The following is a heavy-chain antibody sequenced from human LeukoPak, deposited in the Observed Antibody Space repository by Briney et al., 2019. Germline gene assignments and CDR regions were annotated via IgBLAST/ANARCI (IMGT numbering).Heavy chain of an antibody. CDR3: ARLTTCDY. Sequence: GGSLRLSCAASGFTFSSYEMNWVRQAPGKGLEWVSYISSSGSNIYYADSVKGRFTISRDNAKNSLYLQMNSLRAEDTAVYYCARLTTCDYWGQGTLVTVSS. CDR1: GFTFSSYE. J-gene: IGHJ4*02. V-gene: IGHV3-48*03. CDR2: ISSSGSNI. D-gene: IGHD4/OR15-4a*01.